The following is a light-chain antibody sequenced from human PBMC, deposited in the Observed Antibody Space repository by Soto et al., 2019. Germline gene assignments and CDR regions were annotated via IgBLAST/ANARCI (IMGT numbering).Light chain of an antibody. CDR3: PVWEDSLDGRV. CDR2: GQK. CDR1: SSNIGSNT. J-gene: IGLJ2*01. V-gene: IGLV1-44*01. Sequence: QSVLTQPPSASGTPGQRVTISCSGSSSNIGSNTVNWYQQLPGTAPKLLIYGQKQRPSEVPDRFSGSKSGTSASLAISGLQYEGEADYYCPVWEDSLDGRVFGGGTKLAVL.